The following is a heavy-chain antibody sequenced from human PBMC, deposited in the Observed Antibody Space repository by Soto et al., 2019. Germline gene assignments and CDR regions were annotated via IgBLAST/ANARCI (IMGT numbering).Heavy chain of an antibody. Sequence: SETLSLTCTGCGGSVSSDTHSWSWIRQPPGKRLEWIGFIYSSGSTNYNPSLTSRVNMSVDTSKNQFSLTLSSVVVPDTAVYPWARLVRSWRGTPCDTRAAAWGQGTTVPVSS. CDR3: ARLVRSWRGTPCDTRAAA. J-gene: IGHJ6*02. V-gene: IGHV4-61*01. CDR1: GGSVSSDTHS. D-gene: IGHD1-26*01. CDR2: IYSSGST.